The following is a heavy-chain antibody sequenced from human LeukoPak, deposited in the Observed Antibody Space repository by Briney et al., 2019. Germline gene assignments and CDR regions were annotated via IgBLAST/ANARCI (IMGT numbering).Heavy chain of an antibody. V-gene: IGHV4-34*01. CDR3: ARLVGWVGYMDV. CDR2: INHSGST. J-gene: IGHJ6*03. Sequence: SETLSLTCAVYGGSFSGYYWSWIRQPPGKGLEWIGEINHSGSTNYSPSLKSRVTISVDTSKNQFSLKLSSVTAADTAVYYCARLVGWVGYMDVWGKGTTVTVSS. D-gene: IGHD1-26*01. CDR1: GGSFSGYY.